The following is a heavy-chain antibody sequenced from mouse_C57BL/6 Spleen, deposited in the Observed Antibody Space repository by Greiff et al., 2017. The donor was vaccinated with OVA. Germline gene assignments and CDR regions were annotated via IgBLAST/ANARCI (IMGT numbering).Heavy chain of an antibody. CDR2: ISDGGSYT. Sequence: EVMLVESGGGLVKPGGSLKLSCAASGFTFSSYAMSWVRQTPEKRLEWVATISDGGSYTYYPDNVKGRFTISRDNAKNNLYLQMSHLKSEDTAMYYCAREGPSSRPFAYWGQGTLVTVSA. CDR1: GFTFSSYA. D-gene: IGHD3-3*01. CDR3: AREGPSSRPFAY. V-gene: IGHV5-4*01. J-gene: IGHJ3*01.